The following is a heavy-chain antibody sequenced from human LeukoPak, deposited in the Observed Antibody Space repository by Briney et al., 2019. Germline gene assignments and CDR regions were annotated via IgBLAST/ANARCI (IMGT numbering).Heavy chain of an antibody. CDR3: ARDSGQGGLQSFDY. CDR1: GFTVSSNY. Sequence: GGSLRLSCAASGFTVSSNYMSWVRQAPGKGLEGVSVIYSGGSTYYADSVKGRFTISRDNSKNTLYLQMNSLRAEDTAVYYCARDSGQGGLQSFDYWGQGTLVTVSS. J-gene: IGHJ4*02. CDR2: IYSGGST. V-gene: IGHV3-66*02. D-gene: IGHD3-16*01.